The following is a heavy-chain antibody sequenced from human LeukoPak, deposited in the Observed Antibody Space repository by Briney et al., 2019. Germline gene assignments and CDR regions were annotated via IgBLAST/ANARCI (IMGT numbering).Heavy chain of an antibody. CDR2: IIPIFGTA. D-gene: IGHD6-13*01. CDR3: ASRSSWSYYYYYYMDV. V-gene: IGHV1-69*05. CDR1: GGTFSSYT. Sequence: GASVKVSCKASGGTFSSYTISWVRQAPGQGLEWMGGIIPIFGTANYAQKFQGRVTITTDESTSTAYMELSSLRSEDTAVYYCASRSSWSYYYYYYMDVWGKGTTVTVSS. J-gene: IGHJ6*03.